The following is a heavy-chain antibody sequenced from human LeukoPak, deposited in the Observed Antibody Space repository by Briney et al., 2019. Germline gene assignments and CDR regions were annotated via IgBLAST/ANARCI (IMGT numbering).Heavy chain of an antibody. V-gene: IGHV4-34*01. D-gene: IGHD2-2*01. J-gene: IGHJ4*02. CDR1: GGSFSGYY. CDR3: ARDVGEYCSSTSCQYYFDY. CDR2: INHSGST. Sequence: SETLSLTCAVYGGSFSGYYWSWIRQPPGKGLEWIGEINHSGSTNYNPPLKSRVTISVDTSKNQFSLKLSSVTAADTAVYYCARDVGEYCSSTSCQYYFDYWGQGTLVTVSS.